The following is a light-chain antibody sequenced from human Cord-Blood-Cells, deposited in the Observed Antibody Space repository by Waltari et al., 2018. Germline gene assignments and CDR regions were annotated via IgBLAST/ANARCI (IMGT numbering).Light chain of an antibody. CDR2: RNN. Sequence: SVLTQPPSASGTPGQGLTISCSGSRSNIGSNYVYRYQQLPGTAPKLLIYRNNQRPSGVPDRFSGSKSGTSASLAISGLRSEDEADYYCAAWDDSLSGPVFGGGTKLTVL. CDR3: AAWDDSLSGPV. CDR1: RSNIGSNY. V-gene: IGLV1-47*01. J-gene: IGLJ3*02.